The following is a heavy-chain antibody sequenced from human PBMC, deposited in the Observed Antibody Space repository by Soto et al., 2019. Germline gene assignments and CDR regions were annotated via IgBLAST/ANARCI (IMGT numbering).Heavy chain of an antibody. CDR1: GYSFTSYW. V-gene: IGHV5-10-1*01. J-gene: IGHJ6*02. Sequence: PGESLKISCKGSGYSFTSYWISWVRQMPGKGLEWMGRIDPSDSYTNYSPSFQGHVTISADKSISTAYLQWSSLKASDTAMYYCASGGYSYGPIHYYYYGMDVWGQGTTVTVSS. CDR2: IDPSDSYT. CDR3: ASGGYSYGPIHYYYYGMDV. D-gene: IGHD5-18*01.